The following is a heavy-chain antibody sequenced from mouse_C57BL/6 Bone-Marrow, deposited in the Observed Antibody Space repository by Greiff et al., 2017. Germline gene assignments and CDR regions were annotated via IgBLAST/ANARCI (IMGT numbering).Heavy chain of an antibody. V-gene: IGHV1-50*01. CDR3: AAGDFDD. D-gene: IGHD4-1*01. J-gene: IGHJ2*01. CDR1: GYTFTSYW. CDR2: IDPSDSYT. Sequence: QVQLQQPGAELVKPGASVKLSCKASGYTFTSYWMQWVKQRPGQGLEWIGEIDPSDSYTNYNQKFKGKATLTVDTSSSTAYMQLSSLTSEDSAVYYCAAGDFDDWGQGTTLTVSS.